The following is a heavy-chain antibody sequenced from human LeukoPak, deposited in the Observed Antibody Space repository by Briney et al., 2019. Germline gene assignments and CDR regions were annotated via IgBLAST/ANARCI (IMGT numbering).Heavy chain of an antibody. CDR2: IYYSGST. Sequence: SASLSLTCTVSGGSIISGGYYWSWLREHPWKGLEWIGGIYYSGSTYYNPSLKSRVTISADTSKNQFSLKLRSVTAAYTAVYYCTRGGVIPAALSVTDGWSQATLVTVSS. CDR1: GGSIISGGYY. CDR3: TRGGVIPAALSVTDG. D-gene: IGHD2-2*01. V-gene: IGHV4-31*03. J-gene: IGHJ4*02.